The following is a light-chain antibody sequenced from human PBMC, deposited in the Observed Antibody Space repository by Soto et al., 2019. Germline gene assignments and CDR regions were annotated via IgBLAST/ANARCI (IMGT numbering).Light chain of an antibody. CDR1: QRVYNW. CDR3: QQYNSYLS. V-gene: IGKV1-5*01. J-gene: IGKJ3*01. CDR2: SVS. Sequence: IEMTQYPSTVSASVGARVTITCRASQRVYNWLAWYQQKPGKAPKLLISSVSTLESGVPSRFSGSGSGTEITLAISSLQPEDLGTYYCQQYNSYLSFGPGTKVEI.